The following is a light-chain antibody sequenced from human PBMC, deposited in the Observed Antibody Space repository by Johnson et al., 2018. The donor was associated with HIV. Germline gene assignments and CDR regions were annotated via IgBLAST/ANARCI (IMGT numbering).Light chain of an antibody. CDR1: SSNIGNNY. CDR3: GTWDSSLSAL. CDR2: ENN. V-gene: IGLV1-51*02. Sequence: QSMLTQPPSVSAAPGQKVTISCSGSSSNIGNNYVSWYQQFPGTAPKLLIYENNKRPSGIPDRFSGSKSGTSVTLDITGLQTGDEADYYCGTWDSSLSALFGTGTKVTVL. J-gene: IGLJ1*01.